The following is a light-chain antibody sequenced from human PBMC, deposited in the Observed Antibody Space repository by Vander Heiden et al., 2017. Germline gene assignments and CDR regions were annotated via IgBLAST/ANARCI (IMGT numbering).Light chain of an antibody. CDR1: QIMSNNY. Sequence: EIMLTECPATLSLSPGDRATLSCGASQIMSNNYPAWYQQKPGLAPRLLIYEAYSRAAGIPDRFSGSGSGTDFTLTINRLEPEDFGIYYCQHYDNSPPYTFGQGTKLEIK. CDR2: EAY. J-gene: IGKJ2*01. CDR3: QHYDNSPPYT. V-gene: IGKV3D-20*01.